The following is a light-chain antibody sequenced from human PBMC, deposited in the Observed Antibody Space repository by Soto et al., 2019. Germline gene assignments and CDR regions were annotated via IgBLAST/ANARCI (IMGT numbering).Light chain of an antibody. CDR1: SKNVGNTNL. Sequence: QSALTQPASVSGSPGQSITISCTGTSKNVGNTNLVSWYQQHPGKAPKLIMYEGSKRPSGVSRRFSGSKSGNTASLTISGLQEEDEAYYFCCSYDRTSYVFGAGTKLTVL. CDR3: CSYDRTSYV. CDR2: EGS. V-gene: IGLV2-23*01. J-gene: IGLJ1*01.